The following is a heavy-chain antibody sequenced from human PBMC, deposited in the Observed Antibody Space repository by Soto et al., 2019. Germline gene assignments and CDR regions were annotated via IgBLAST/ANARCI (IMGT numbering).Heavy chain of an antibody. Sequence: ASVKVSCKASGYTFTSYAMHWVRQAPGQRLEWMGWISAGNGNTKYSQKFQGRVTITRDTSASTAYMELSSLRSEDTAVYYCASSGYETLSSLDYWGQGTLVTVSS. J-gene: IGHJ4*02. CDR2: ISAGNGNT. V-gene: IGHV1-3*01. CDR3: ASSGYETLSSLDY. CDR1: GYTFTSYA. D-gene: IGHD5-12*01.